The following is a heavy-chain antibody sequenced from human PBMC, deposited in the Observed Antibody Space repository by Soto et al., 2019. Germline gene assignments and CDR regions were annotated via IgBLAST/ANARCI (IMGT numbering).Heavy chain of an antibody. J-gene: IGHJ4*02. CDR2: MNPNSGNT. D-gene: IGHD6-19*01. Sequence: QVQLVQSGAEVKKPGASVKVSCKASGYTFTSYDINWVRQATGQGLEWMGWMNPNSGNTGYAQKCQGRVTMTRNTSISTAYMELSSLGSEDTAVYYCARGRTGYSSGWYYFDYWGQGTLVTVSS. V-gene: IGHV1-8*01. CDR1: GYTFTSYD. CDR3: ARGRTGYSSGWYYFDY.